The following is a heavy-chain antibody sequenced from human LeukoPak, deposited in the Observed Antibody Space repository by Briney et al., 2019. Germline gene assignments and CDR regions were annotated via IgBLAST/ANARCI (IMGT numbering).Heavy chain of an antibody. V-gene: IGHV3-30*02. CDR1: GFTFSTYG. CDR2: IRYDGSNK. CDR3: AKGGRYCTDGVCPGGFDF. J-gene: IGHJ4*02. Sequence: PGGSLRLSCAASGFTFSTYGMHWVRQAPGKGLEWVAFIRYDGSNKYYADSVKGRFTISRDNSKNTLYLQMNSLRVEDTAVYYCAKGGRYCTDGVCPGGFDFWGQGTLVTVSS. D-gene: IGHD2-8*01.